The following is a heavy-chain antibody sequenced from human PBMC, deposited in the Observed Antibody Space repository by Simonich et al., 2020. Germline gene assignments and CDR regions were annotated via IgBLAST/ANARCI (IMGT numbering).Heavy chain of an antibody. CDR1: GLTFSSYS. CDR3: AGGVYCSSTSCSTYYYYGMDV. D-gene: IGHD2-2*01. V-gene: IGHV3-21*01. Sequence: EVQLVESGGGLVKPGGSLRLSCAASGLTFSSYSMNWVRQAPGKGLEWVSSISSSSSYIYYADSVKGRVTISRDNAKNSLYLQMNSRRAEDTAVYYCAGGVYCSSTSCSTYYYYGMDVWGQGTTVTVSS. CDR2: ISSSSSYI. J-gene: IGHJ6*02.